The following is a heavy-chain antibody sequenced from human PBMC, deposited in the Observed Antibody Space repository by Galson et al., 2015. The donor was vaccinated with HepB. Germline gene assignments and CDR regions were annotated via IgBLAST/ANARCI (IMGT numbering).Heavy chain of an antibody. D-gene: IGHD3-22*01. CDR1: GFTFSSYG. Sequence: SLRLSCAASGFTFSSYGMHWVRQAPGKGLEWVAVISYDGSNKYYADSVKGRFTISRNNSKNTLYLQMNSLRAEDTAVYYCAKVGPREGGYDYWGQGTLVTVSS. CDR3: AKVGPREGGYDY. V-gene: IGHV3-30*18. CDR2: ISYDGSNK. J-gene: IGHJ4*02.